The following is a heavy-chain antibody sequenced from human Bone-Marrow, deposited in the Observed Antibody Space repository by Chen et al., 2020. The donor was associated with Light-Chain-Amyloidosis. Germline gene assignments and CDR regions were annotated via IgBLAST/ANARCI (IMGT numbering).Heavy chain of an antibody. V-gene: IGHV1-8*01. CDR2: MNPNSGNT. CDR1: GYTFTSYD. CDR3: ARGHSFWYSGSSFFDY. Sequence: QVQLVQSGAEVKKPGASVKVSCTASGYTFTSYDINWVRQATGQGLEWMGWMNPNSGNTGYAQKFQGRVTMTRNTSISTAYMELSSLRSENTAVYYCARGHSFWYSGSSFFDYWGQGTLVTVSS. D-gene: IGHD1-26*01. J-gene: IGHJ4*02.